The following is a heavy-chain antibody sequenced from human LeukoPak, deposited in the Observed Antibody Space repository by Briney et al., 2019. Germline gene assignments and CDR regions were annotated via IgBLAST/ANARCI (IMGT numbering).Heavy chain of an antibody. J-gene: IGHJ6*02. CDR2: ISSSGSTI. CDR3: ARDLISYDILTGYYGYGMDV. Sequence: GGSLRLSCAASGFTFSSYAMSWVRQAPGKGPEWVSYISSSGSTIYYADSVKGRFTISRDNAKNSLYLQMNSLRAEDTAVYYCARDLISYDILTGYYGYGMDVWGQGTTVTVSS. V-gene: IGHV3-48*03. D-gene: IGHD3-9*01. CDR1: GFTFSSYA.